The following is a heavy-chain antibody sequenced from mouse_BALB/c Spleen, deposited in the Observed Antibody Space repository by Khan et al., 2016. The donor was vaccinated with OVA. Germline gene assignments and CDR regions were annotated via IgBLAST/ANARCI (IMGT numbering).Heavy chain of an antibody. CDR2: INPKNGDT. J-gene: IGHJ2*01. D-gene: IGHD1-1*01. CDR1: GYTFIDYN. V-gene: IGHV1-18*01. Sequence: VQLQQSGPEVVKPGASVKISCKASGYTFIDYNMDWVKQSHGKSLEWIGDINPKNGDTFYNQKFMGKATLTVDKSSSTAFMELRSLTSDDTAVYYCARTGYGSLGYWGQGTTVTVSS. CDR3: ARTGYGSLGY.